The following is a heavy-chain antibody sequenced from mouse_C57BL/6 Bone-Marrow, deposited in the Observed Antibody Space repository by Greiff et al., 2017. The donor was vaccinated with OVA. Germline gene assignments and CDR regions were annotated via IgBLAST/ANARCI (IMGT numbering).Heavy chain of an antibody. J-gene: IGHJ2*01. CDR3: ARSGTAQATDY. CDR2: INPNNGGT. Sequence: VQLQQSGPELVKPGASVKISCKASGYTFTDYYMNWVKQRPGKSLEWIGDINPNNGGTSYNQKFKGKATLTVDKSSSTAYMELRSLTSEDAAVDYCARSGTAQATDYWGQGTTLTVSS. V-gene: IGHV1-26*01. CDR1: GYTFTDYY. D-gene: IGHD3-2*02.